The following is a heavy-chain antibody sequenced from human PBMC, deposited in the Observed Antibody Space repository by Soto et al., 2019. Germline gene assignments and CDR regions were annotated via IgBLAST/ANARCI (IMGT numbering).Heavy chain of an antibody. D-gene: IGHD6-19*01. CDR1: GFTVSSNY. V-gene: IGHV3-53*04. Sequence: GGSLRLSCAASGFTVSSNYMSWVRQAPGKGLEWVSVIYSGGSTYYADSVKGRFTISRHNSKNTLYLQMNSLRAEDTAVYYCARERRIAVAGRSMGVRYFYLWGRGTLVTVSS. CDR3: ARERRIAVAGRSMGVRYFYL. J-gene: IGHJ2*01. CDR2: IYSGGST.